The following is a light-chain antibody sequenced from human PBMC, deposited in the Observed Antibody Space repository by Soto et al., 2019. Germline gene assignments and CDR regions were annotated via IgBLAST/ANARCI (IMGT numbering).Light chain of an antibody. V-gene: IGKV3-15*01. CDR3: QQYKNWPPLT. J-gene: IGKJ4*01. CDR2: AAS. Sequence: EIVMTQSPATLSVSPGETATLSCRASQSIGSAVAWYQHKPGQAPRLLIVAASIKATGVPARFSGGGSGTEFTLPISSLQSEDFAVYYCQQYKNWPPLTFGGGTTVEIK. CDR1: QSIGSA.